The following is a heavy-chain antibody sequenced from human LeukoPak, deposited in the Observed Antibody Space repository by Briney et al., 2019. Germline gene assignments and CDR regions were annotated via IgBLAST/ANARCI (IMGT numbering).Heavy chain of an antibody. J-gene: IGHJ4*02. V-gene: IGHV3-23*01. D-gene: IGHD6-13*01. CDR3: AKDRAYSRTYYTGVFDF. Sequence: GGSLRLSCAASGFTFSSYWMSWVRQAPGKGLEWVSAISGSGDSTYYADSVKGRFSISRDNSKNTLYLQMNSLRAEDTAVYYCAKDRAYSRTYYTGVFDFWGQGTLVTVSS. CDR2: ISGSGDST. CDR1: GFTFSSYW.